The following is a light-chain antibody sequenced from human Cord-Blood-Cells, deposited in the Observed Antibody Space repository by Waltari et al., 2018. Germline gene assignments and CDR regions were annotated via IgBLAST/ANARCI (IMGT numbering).Light chain of an antibody. Sequence: QSALTHPASVSGSPRQSIPISCTGTSIAVGGSNYVFWYQQHPGKAPKLMIYDVSNRPSGVSNRFSGSKSGNTASLTISGVQAEDEADYYCSSYTSSSTYVFGTGTKVTVL. CDR3: SSYTSSSTYV. V-gene: IGLV2-14*01. J-gene: IGLJ1*01. CDR2: DVS. CDR1: SIAVGGSNY.